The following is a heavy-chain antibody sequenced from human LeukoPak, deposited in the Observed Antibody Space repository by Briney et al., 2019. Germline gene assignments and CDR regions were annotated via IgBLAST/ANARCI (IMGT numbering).Heavy chain of an antibody. J-gene: IGHJ4*02. CDR2: INPSGGST. Sequence: GASVKVSCKASGYTFTSYYMHWVRQAPGQGLEWMGIINPSGGSTIYAQKFQGRVTMTEDTSTDTAYMELSSLRSEDTAVYYCATDLKWELLRVPFDYWGQGTLVTVSS. CDR1: GYTFTSYY. V-gene: IGHV1-46*01. CDR3: ATDLKWELLRVPFDY. D-gene: IGHD1-26*01.